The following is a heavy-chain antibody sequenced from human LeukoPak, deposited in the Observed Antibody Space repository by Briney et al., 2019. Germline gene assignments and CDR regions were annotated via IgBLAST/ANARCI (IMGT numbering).Heavy chain of an antibody. CDR3: ARLRYCSSTSCYRYYFDY. J-gene: IGHJ4*02. Sequence: GESLKISCKGSGYSLTSYWIGWVRQMPGKGLEWMGIIYPGDSDTRYSPSFQGQVTISADKSISTAYLQWSSLKASDTAMYYCARLRYCSSTSCYRYYFDYWGQGTLVTVSS. V-gene: IGHV5-51*01. CDR1: GYSLTSYW. CDR2: IYPGDSDT. D-gene: IGHD2-2*01.